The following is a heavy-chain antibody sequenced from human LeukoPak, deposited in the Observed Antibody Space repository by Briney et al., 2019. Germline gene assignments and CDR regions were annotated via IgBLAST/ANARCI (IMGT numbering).Heavy chain of an antibody. J-gene: IGHJ4*02. CDR1: GFTFDDYA. CDR2: ISWSGGNI. Sequence: GRSLRLSCAASGFTFDDYAMHWVRQAPGKGLEWVSGISWSGGNIGYADSVKGRFTISRDNSKNMLYLQMNSLRAEDTAVYYCVKGRISEDGLDFWGQGTLVTVSS. V-gene: IGHV3-9*01. CDR3: VKGRISEDGLDF. D-gene: IGHD6-13*01.